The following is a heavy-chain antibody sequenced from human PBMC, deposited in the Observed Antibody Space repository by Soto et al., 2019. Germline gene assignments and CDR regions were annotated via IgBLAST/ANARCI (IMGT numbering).Heavy chain of an antibody. V-gene: IGHV4-59*04. Sequence: PSETLSLTCTVSGGSISSYYWSWIRQPPGKGLEWIGYIYYSGSTYYNPSLKSRVTISVDTSKNQFSLKLSSVTAADTAVYYCARSQLGYCSGGSCYTLYYYYYYMDVWGKGTTVTVSS. D-gene: IGHD2-15*01. CDR2: IYYSGST. CDR1: GGSISSYY. CDR3: ARSQLGYCSGGSCYTLYYYYYYMDV. J-gene: IGHJ6*03.